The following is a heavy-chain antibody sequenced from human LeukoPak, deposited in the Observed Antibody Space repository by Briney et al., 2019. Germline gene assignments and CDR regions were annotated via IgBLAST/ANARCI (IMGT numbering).Heavy chain of an antibody. D-gene: IGHD3-10*01. Sequence: ASVKVSCKASGGTFSSYAISWVRQAPGQGLEWMGGIIPIFGTANYAQKFQGRVTITADESTSTAYMELSSLRSEDTAVYYCARGFRGSIRDYFGYWGQGTLVTVSS. CDR1: GGTFSSYA. J-gene: IGHJ4*02. V-gene: IGHV1-69*13. CDR2: IIPIFGTA. CDR3: ARGFRGSIRDYFGY.